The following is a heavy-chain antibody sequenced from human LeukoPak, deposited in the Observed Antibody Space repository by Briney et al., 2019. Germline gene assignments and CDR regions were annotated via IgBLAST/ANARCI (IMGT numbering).Heavy chain of an antibody. D-gene: IGHD3-10*01. Sequence: GGSLRLSCAASGFTFSSYAMSWVRQAPGKGLEWVAVIWYDGSNKYYADSVKGRFTISRDNSKNTLYLQMNSLRAEDTAVYYCARGQLLWFGEDLDYWGQGTLVTVSS. V-gene: IGHV3-33*08. J-gene: IGHJ4*02. CDR3: ARGQLLWFGEDLDY. CDR1: GFTFSSYA. CDR2: IWYDGSNK.